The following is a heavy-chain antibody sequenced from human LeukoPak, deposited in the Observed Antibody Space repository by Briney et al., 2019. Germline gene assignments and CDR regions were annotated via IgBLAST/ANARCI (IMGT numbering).Heavy chain of an antibody. V-gene: IGHV4-39*01. Sequence: ASETLSLTCTVSGGSISSYYWGWIRQPPGKGLEWIGSIYYSGSTYYNPSLKSRVTISVDTSKNQFSLKLSSVTAADTAVYYCARSNYAYTYYYYYMDVWGKGTTVTVSS. J-gene: IGHJ6*03. D-gene: IGHD5-24*01. CDR2: IYYSGST. CDR3: ARSNYAYTYYYYYMDV. CDR1: GGSISSYY.